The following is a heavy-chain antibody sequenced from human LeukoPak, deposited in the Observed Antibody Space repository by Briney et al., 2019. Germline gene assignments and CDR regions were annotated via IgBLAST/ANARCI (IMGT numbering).Heavy chain of an antibody. Sequence: ASVKVSCKASGGTFSSCAISWVRQAPGQGLEWMGGIIPIFGTANYAQKFQGRVTITADESTSTAYMELSSLRPEDTAVYYCARGPPPWYQAFDYWGQGTLVTVSS. CDR3: ARGPPPWYQAFDY. CDR1: GGTFSSCA. D-gene: IGHD2-2*01. V-gene: IGHV1-69*13. CDR2: IIPIFGTA. J-gene: IGHJ4*02.